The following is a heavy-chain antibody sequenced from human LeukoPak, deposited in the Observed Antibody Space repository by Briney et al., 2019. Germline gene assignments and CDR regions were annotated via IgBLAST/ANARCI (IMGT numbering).Heavy chain of an antibody. CDR1: GGNFNNYA. CDR2: VIPFLGVA. J-gene: IGHJ4*02. CDR3: ARGGGYQDY. Sequence: ASVKVSCKASGGNFNNYAINWVRQAPGRGLEWVGRVIPFLGVAHYAQNFQGRVTITADKFTSTAYMEVNSLTSEDTAVYYCARGGGYQDYWGQGTLITVSS. V-gene: IGHV1-69*04. D-gene: IGHD3-22*01.